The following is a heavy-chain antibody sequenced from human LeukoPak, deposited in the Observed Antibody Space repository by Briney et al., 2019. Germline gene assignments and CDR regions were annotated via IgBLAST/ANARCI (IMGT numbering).Heavy chain of an antibody. CDR2: IYYSGST. Sequence: SETLSLTCTVSGGSISSSSYYWGWIRQPPGKGLEWIGSIYYSGSTYYNPSLKSRVTISVDTSKNQFSLKLSSVTAADTAVYYYARPLASTAAVGAFDIWGQGTMVTVSS. D-gene: IGHD6-13*01. CDR1: GGSISSSSYY. V-gene: IGHV4-39*01. CDR3: ARPLASTAAVGAFDI. J-gene: IGHJ3*02.